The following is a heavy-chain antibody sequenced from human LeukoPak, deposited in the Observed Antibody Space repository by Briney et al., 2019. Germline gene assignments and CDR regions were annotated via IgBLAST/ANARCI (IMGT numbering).Heavy chain of an antibody. D-gene: IGHD4-17*01. CDR1: GFTFSSYG. Sequence: GGSLRLSCAASGFTFSSYGMHWVRQAPGKGLGWVALISDDGGKKYYADSVKGRFTISRDNSKNTLYLQMNSLRAEDTALYYCAKDLDQDYDDYGLDYWGQGTLVTVSS. J-gene: IGHJ4*02. CDR3: AKDLDQDYDDYGLDY. V-gene: IGHV3-30*18. CDR2: ISDDGGKK.